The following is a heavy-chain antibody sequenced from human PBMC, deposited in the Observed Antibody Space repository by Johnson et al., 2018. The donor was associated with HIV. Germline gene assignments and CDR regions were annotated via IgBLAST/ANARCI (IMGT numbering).Heavy chain of an antibody. CDR2: IYSGGST. CDR3: ARDRGVPGASYYDYAFDI. V-gene: IGHV3-66*01. D-gene: IGHD1-26*01. Sequence: VQLVESGGGVVQPGRSLRLSCAASGFTVSSNYMSWVRQAPGKGLEWVSVIYSGGSTYYADSVKGRFTISRDNSKNTLYLHMSSLRAEDTAVSYGARDRGVPGASYYDYAFDIWGQGTMVTVSS. J-gene: IGHJ3*02. CDR1: GFTVSSNY.